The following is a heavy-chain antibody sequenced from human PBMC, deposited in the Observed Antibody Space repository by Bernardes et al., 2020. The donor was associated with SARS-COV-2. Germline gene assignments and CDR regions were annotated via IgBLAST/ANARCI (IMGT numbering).Heavy chain of an antibody. V-gene: IGHV4-61*02. J-gene: IGHJ1*01. Sequence: SETLSLTCTVSGGSISSGSYYWSWIRQPAGKGLEWIGRIYTSGSTNYNPSLKSRVTISVDTSKNQFSLKLSSVTAADTAVYYCARAGYSSSWFSIEYFQHWGQGTLVT. D-gene: IGHD6-13*01. CDR2: IYTSGST. CDR1: GGSISSGSYY. CDR3: ARAGYSSSWFSIEYFQH.